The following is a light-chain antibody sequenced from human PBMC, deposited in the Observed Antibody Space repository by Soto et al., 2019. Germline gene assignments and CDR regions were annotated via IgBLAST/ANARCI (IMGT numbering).Light chain of an antibody. Sequence: EIVLTQSPATLSLSPGESATLSCRASQSVSSYLAWYQQKPGQAPRLLIYDASNRATGIPARFSGSGSGTDFTLTISSLEPEDFAFYYCQQRSNWPRTFGQGTKLEIK. CDR1: QSVSSY. CDR3: QQRSNWPRT. J-gene: IGKJ2*01. V-gene: IGKV3-11*01. CDR2: DAS.